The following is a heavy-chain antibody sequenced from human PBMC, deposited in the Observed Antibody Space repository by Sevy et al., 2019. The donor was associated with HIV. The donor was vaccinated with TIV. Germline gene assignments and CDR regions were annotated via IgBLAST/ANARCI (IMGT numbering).Heavy chain of an antibody. CDR1: GFVFSSFW. V-gene: IGHV3-7*01. Sequence: GGSLRLSCAASGFVFSSFWMSWVRQAPGKGLEWVANIKVDGGEKYYVDSVKGRFTISRDNAKNSLYLQMNSLRAEDTAVYYCARGATVPDYWGQGTLVTVSS. D-gene: IGHD4-17*01. J-gene: IGHJ4*02. CDR2: IKVDGGEK. CDR3: ARGATVPDY.